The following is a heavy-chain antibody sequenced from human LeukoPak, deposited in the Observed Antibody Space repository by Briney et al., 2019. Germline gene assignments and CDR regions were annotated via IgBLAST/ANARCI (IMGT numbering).Heavy chain of an antibody. D-gene: IGHD3-22*01. V-gene: IGHV4-61*09. Sequence: SQTLSLTCSVSGGSISSGSYYWSWIRQPAGKGRELIGHIYNSGSTNYNPSLKSRVTISVDTSKSPFSLKLSSVTAADTAVYYCARDPDYDSSRGAFDYWGQGTLVTVSS. CDR2: IYNSGST. CDR3: ARDPDYDSSRGAFDY. CDR1: GGSISSGSYY. J-gene: IGHJ4*02.